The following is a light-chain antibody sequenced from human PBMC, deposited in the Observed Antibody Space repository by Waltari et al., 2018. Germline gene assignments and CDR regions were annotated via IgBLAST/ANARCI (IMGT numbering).Light chain of an antibody. CDR3: QQYDSRYT. Sequence: DIQLTQSPSTLSASVGDRVSITCRASQSSRNWLAWYQQKPGKAPNLLIDKAASVERGGPSRVSGSGAGTEFTLTISSLQPDDFATYYCQQYDSRYTFGQGTKLEIK. V-gene: IGKV1-5*03. CDR1: QSSRNW. J-gene: IGKJ2*01. CDR2: KAA.